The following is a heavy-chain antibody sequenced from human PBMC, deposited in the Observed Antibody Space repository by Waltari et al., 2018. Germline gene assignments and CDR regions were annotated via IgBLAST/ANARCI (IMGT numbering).Heavy chain of an antibody. CDR1: GVTFSSYS. D-gene: IGHD3-3*01. J-gene: IGHJ3*02. V-gene: IGHV3-48*01. Sequence: EVQLVESGGGLVQPGGSLRLSCAASGVTFSSYSMNWVRQAPGKGLEWVSYSTSSSSTIYYADSVKGRFTISRDNAKNSLYLQMNSLRAEDTAVYYCARVRFLEWLLDSRAFDIWGQGTMVTVSS. CDR3: ARVRFLEWLLDSRAFDI. CDR2: STSSSSTI.